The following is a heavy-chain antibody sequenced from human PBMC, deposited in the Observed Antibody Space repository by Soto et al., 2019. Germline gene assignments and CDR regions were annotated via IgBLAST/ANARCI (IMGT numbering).Heavy chain of an antibody. CDR3: ARGGTLNGAFDP. D-gene: IGHD1-1*01. CDR2: MNPNSGNT. Sequence: ASVKVSCQASGYTFTSYDINWVRQATGQGLAWMGWMNPNSGNTGYAQKFQGRVTMNRNTTISTAYMELRSLRAEDAAVYYCARGGTLNGAFDPWGQGTLVTVSS. V-gene: IGHV1-8*01. J-gene: IGHJ5*02. CDR1: GYTFTSYD.